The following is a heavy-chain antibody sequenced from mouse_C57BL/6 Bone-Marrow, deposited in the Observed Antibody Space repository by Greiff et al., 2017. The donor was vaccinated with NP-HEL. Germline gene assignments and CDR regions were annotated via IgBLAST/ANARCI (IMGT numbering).Heavy chain of an antibody. CDR1: GYTFTDYN. CDR3: ARRGIYYGYSYWYFDV. V-gene: IGHV1-18*01. J-gene: IGHJ1*03. D-gene: IGHD2-2*01. CDR2: INPNNGGT. Sequence: DVQLQESGPELVKPGASVKIPCKASGYTFTDYNMAWVKQSHGKSLEWIGDINPNNGGTIYNQKFKGKATLTVDKSSSTAYMELRSLTSEDTAVYYCARRGIYYGYSYWYFDVWGTGTTVTVSS.